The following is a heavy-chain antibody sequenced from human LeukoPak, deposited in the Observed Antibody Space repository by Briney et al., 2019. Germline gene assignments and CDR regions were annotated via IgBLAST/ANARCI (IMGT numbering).Heavy chain of an antibody. D-gene: IGHD1-26*01. CDR3: ARHEVGATRAIDY. CDR1: GYNFIDYW. V-gene: IGHV5-51*01. J-gene: IGHJ4*02. CDR2: IYPGDSDT. Sequence: GESLKISCKGSGYNFIDYWIGWVRQMPGKGLEWMGIIYPGDSDTRYSPSFQGQVTISADKSISTAYLQWSSLKASDTAMYYCARHEVGATRAIDYWGQGTLVTVSS.